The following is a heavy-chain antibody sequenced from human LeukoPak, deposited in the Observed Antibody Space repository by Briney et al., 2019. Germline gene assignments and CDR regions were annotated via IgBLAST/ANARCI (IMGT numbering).Heavy chain of an antibody. Sequence: GGSLRLSCAASVFTFSSSAMHWVRQASGKGLEWVGRIGSKANNYATVYAASVKGRFTISRDDSKNTAYLQMNSLKSEDTAVYYCGRVTGYMIEDYFDYWGQGTLVTVSS. V-gene: IGHV3-73*01. CDR3: GRVTGYMIEDYFDY. CDR2: IGSKANNYAT. D-gene: IGHD3-22*01. CDR1: VFTFSSSA. J-gene: IGHJ4*02.